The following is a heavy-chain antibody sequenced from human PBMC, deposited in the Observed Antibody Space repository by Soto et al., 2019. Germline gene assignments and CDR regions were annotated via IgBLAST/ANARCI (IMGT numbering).Heavy chain of an antibody. D-gene: IGHD6-13*01. CDR1: GFTFSDYW. CDR3: ARVPIAAAGMGIDY. J-gene: IGHJ4*02. Sequence: EVQLVESGGGLVQPGGSLRLSCAASGFTFSDYWMHWVRQAPGKGLVWVSRNNIDGSTINYADSVKGRFTISRDNAKNTLYLQMNSLRADDTALYYCARVPIAAAGMGIDYWGQGTLVTVSS. CDR2: NNIDGSTI. V-gene: IGHV3-74*01.